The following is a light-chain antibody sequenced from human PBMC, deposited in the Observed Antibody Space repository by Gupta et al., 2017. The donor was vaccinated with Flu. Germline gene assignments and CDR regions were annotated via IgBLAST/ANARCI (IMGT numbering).Light chain of an antibody. CDR2: VDT. CDR1: QSDVHGYDY. CDR3: SSYKNSTNLNMF. Sequence: TISSIGTQSDVHGYDYDAWYQHLPDKAPSLLIFVDTNRPSGVSNRCSVSNSGSTASLTITSLPAEEEGDYYCSSYKNSTNLNMFFGGGTTVTVL. V-gene: IGLV2-14*03. J-gene: IGLJ2*01.